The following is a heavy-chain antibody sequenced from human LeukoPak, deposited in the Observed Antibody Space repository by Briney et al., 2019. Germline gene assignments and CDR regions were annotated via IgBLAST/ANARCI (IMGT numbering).Heavy chain of an antibody. J-gene: IGHJ4*02. Sequence: ASVKVSCKASGYTFTSYAMHWVRQAPGQRLEWMGWINAGNGNTKYSQKFQGRVTITRDTSASTAYMELSSLRSEDTAVYYCARAATLVDTAMVLYWGQGTLVTVPS. CDR3: ARAATLVDTAMVLY. D-gene: IGHD5-18*01. V-gene: IGHV1-3*01. CDR1: GYTFTSYA. CDR2: INAGNGNT.